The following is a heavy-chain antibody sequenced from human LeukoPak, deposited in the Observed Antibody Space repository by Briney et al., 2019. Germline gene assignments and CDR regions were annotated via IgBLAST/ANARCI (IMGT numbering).Heavy chain of an antibody. D-gene: IGHD3-22*01. CDR3: ATSLMISYFDY. CDR2: INAGNGNT. J-gene: IGHJ4*02. CDR1: GYTFTSYA. Sequence: ASVKVSCKASGYTFTSYAMHWVRQAPGQRLEWMGWINAGNGNTKCSQKFQGRVTITRDTSASTAYMELSSLRSEDTAVYYCATSLMISYFDYWGQGTLVTVSS. V-gene: IGHV1-3*01.